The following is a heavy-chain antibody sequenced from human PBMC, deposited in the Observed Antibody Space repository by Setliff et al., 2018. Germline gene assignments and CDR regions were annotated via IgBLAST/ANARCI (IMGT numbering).Heavy chain of an antibody. CDR1: GASISSGHY. Sequence: SETLSLTCDVSGASISSGHYWGWIRQPPGKGLEWIATIYHKGRTYFNPSLQSRVTMSLDRSKNQFSLRLTSVTASDTAVYYCARDPHYDPTYSLPGHAFDFWGQGIMVTV. CDR3: ARDPHYDPTYSLPGHAFDF. V-gene: IGHV4-38-2*02. J-gene: IGHJ3*01. CDR2: IYHKGRT. D-gene: IGHD3-22*01.